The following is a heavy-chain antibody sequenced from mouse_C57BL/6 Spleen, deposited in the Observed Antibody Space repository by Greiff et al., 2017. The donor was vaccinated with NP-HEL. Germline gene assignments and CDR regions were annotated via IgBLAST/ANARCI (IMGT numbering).Heavy chain of an antibody. CDR3: ARYYGSSYYAMDY. V-gene: IGHV1-59*01. Sequence: QVQLQQPGAELVRPGTSVKLSCKASGYTFTSYWMHWVKQRPGQGLEWIGVIDPSDSYTNYNQKFKGKATLTVDTSSSTAYMQLSSLTSEDSAVYYCARYYGSSYYAMDYWGQGTSVTVSS. D-gene: IGHD1-1*01. J-gene: IGHJ4*01. CDR2: IDPSDSYT. CDR1: GYTFTSYW.